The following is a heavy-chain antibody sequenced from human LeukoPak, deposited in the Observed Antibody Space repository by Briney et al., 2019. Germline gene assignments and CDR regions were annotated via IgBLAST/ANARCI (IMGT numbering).Heavy chain of an antibody. V-gene: IGHV4-39*01. D-gene: IGHD6-13*01. Sequence: SETLSLTCTVSGGSISSYYWGWIRQPPGKGLEWIGTIYYSGGTYYNPSLKSRVTISVDTSKNQFSLKLRSVTAADTAVYYCATGYTSNCPYNWGQGTLVTVSS. CDR2: IYYSGGT. CDR3: ATGYTSNCPYN. J-gene: IGHJ4*02. CDR1: GGSISSYY.